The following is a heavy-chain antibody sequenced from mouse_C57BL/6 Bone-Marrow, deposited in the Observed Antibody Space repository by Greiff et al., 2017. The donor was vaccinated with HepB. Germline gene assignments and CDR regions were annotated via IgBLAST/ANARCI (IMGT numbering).Heavy chain of an antibody. Sequence: QVQLKQSGPELVKPGASVKISCKASGYAFSSSWMNWVKQRPGKGLEWIGRIYPGDGDTNYNGKFKGKATLTADKSSSTAYMQLSSLTSEDSAVYFCAYYDYDRFAYWGQGTLVTVSA. CDR3: AYYDYDRFAY. CDR1: GYAFSSSW. J-gene: IGHJ3*01. V-gene: IGHV1-82*01. CDR2: IYPGDGDT. D-gene: IGHD2-4*01.